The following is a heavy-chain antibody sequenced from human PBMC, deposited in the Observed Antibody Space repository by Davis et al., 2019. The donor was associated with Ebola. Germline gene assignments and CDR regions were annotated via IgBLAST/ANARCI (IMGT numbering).Heavy chain of an antibody. D-gene: IGHD4-17*01. J-gene: IGHJ3*02. V-gene: IGHV4-30-4*01. CDR3: ARETTVHAFDI. Sequence: MPSETLSLTCTVSGGSISSYYWSWIRQPPGKGLEWIGYIYYSGSTYYNPSLKRRVTISVDTSKNQFSLKLSSVTAADTAVYYCARETTVHAFDIWGQGTMVTVSS. CDR1: GGSISSYY. CDR2: IYYSGST.